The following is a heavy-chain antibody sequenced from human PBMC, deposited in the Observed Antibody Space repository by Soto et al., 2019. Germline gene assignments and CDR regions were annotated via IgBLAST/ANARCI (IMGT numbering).Heavy chain of an antibody. Sequence: SETLSLTCTVSGDSISSNNNYWSWIRQPPGEGLEWIGFISYSGTTSYSPSLKSRVAISLDTSKNQFSLSLSSVTAADTAVYYCARGRGYSYGLDHWGQGTLVTGSS. CDR3: ARGRGYSYGLDH. D-gene: IGHD5-18*01. CDR2: ISYSGTT. J-gene: IGHJ5*02. CDR1: GDSISSNNNY. V-gene: IGHV4-30-4*01.